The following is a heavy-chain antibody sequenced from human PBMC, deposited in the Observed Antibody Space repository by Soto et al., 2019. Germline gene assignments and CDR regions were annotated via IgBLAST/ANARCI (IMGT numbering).Heavy chain of an antibody. V-gene: IGHV3-21*01. CDR1: GFTFSSYS. Sequence: EVQLVESGGGLVKPGGSLRLSCAASGFTFSSYSMNWVRQAPGKGLEWVSSISSSSSYIYYADSVKGRFTIPRDNAKNSLYLQMNSLRAEDTAVYYCAELLTVDYGMDVWGQGTTVTVSS. CDR2: ISSSSSYI. J-gene: IGHJ6*02. CDR3: AELLTVDYGMDV. D-gene: IGHD2-15*01.